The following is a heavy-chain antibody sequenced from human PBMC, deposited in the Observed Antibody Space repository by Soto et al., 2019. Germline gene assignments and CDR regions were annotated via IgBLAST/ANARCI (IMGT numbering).Heavy chain of an antibody. CDR3: ARASTIFGVVIIRDYYYYGMDV. CDR2: ISAYNGNT. V-gene: IGHV1-18*01. CDR1: GYTFTSYG. J-gene: IGHJ6*02. D-gene: IGHD3-3*01. Sequence: ASVKVSCKASGYTFTSYGISWVRQAPGQGLEWMGWISAYNGNTNYAQKLQGRVTMTTDTSTSTAYMELRSLRSDDTAVYYCARASTIFGVVIIRDYYYYGMDVWGQGTTVTV.